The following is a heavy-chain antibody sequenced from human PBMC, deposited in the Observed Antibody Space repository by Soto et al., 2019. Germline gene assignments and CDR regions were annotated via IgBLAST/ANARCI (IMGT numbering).Heavy chain of an antibody. CDR2: ISPYDDNT. CDR1: GYTFNSYG. D-gene: IGHD3-22*01. J-gene: IGHJ6*02. CDR3: ARGGYYDSSGSRNYHYYGMDA. V-gene: IGHV1-18*01. Sequence: QVQLVQSGTEVKKPGASVKVSCKASGYTFNSYGISWVRQAAGQGLEWMGWISPYDDNTNYAQNLQGRVTMTTDTSKRTAYMELRSLRSDDTAVYYCARGGYYDSSGSRNYHYYGMDAWGQGTTVTVS.